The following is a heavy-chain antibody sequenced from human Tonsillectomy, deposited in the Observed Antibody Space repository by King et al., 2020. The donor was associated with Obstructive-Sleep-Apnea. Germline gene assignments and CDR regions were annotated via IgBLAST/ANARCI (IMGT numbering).Heavy chain of an antibody. CDR2: IIPIFGTA. J-gene: IGHJ6*02. CDR1: GGTFSSYA. V-gene: IGHV1-69*01. CDR3: ASARLDIVVVVAATWYYGMDV. D-gene: IGHD2-15*01. Sequence: VQLVESGAEVKKPGSSVKVSCKASGGTFSSYAISWVRQAPGQGLEWMGGIIPIFGTANYAQKVQGRVTITADESTGTAYMELVSLRSEDTAVYYCASARLDIVVVVAATWYYGMDVWGQGTTVTVSS.